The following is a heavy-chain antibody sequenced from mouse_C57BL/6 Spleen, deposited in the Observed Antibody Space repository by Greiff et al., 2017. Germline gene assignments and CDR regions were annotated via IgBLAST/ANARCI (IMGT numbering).Heavy chain of an antibody. J-gene: IGHJ2*01. D-gene: IGHD1-1*01. CDR2: ITPNYGTT. CDR3: ARDYYDEEYYFDY. Sequence: VQLQQSGPELVKPGASVKISCKASGYSFTGYYMNWVKQSPEKSLAWIGVITPNYGTTSYNQKFKGKATLTVAQSSSTAYMQLNSLTSEDSAVYYCARDYYDEEYYFDYWGQGTTLTVSS. CDR1: GYSFTGYY. V-gene: IGHV1-39*01.